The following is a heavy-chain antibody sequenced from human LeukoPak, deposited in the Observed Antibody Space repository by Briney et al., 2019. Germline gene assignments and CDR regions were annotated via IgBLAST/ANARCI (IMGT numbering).Heavy chain of an antibody. D-gene: IGHD6-6*01. V-gene: IGHV3-23*01. CDR2: ISGSGGST. J-gene: IGHJ5*02. CDR3: AKEEYSSSFSSWFDP. Sequence: SCEASGYTFSSYAMSWVRQAPGKGLEWVSAISGSGGSTYYADSVKGRFTISRDNSKNTLYLQMNSLRAEDTAVYYCAKEEYSSSFSSWFDPWGQGTLVTVSS. CDR1: GYTFSSYA.